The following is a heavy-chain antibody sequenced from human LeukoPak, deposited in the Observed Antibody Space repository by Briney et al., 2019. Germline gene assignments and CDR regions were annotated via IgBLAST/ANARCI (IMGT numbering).Heavy chain of an antibody. J-gene: IGHJ3*02. CDR2: IKQDGSEK. CDR3: ARGRDGDSDAFDI. V-gene: IGHV3-7*03. D-gene: IGHD4-17*01. Sequence: GGSLRLSCVASGFTFSSYWMTWVRQAPGKGLDGVANIKQDGSEKYYVDSVKGRFTISRDNAKNSVYLHMNSLRVEDTAVYYCARGRDGDSDAFDIWGQGTMVTVSS. CDR1: GFTFSSYW.